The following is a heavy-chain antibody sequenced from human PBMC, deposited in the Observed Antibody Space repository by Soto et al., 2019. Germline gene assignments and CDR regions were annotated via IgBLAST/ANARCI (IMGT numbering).Heavy chain of an antibody. Sequence: PGGSLRLSCVGSGFTFKNYGMHWVRQAPGKGLEWLAVVSYDGTKTMYTDSVKGRISISRDNARNTLFLQMDSLTAEDTALYYCARELRSYSGAYSDHWGHGTPVTVSS. J-gene: IGHJ4*01. CDR2: VSYDGTKT. V-gene: IGHV3-33*05. CDR1: GFTFKNYG. CDR3: ARELRSYSGAYSDH. D-gene: IGHD1-26*01.